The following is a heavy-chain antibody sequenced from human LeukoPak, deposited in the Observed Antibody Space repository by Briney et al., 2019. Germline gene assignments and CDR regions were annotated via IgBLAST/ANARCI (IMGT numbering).Heavy chain of an antibody. CDR3: ARGGASGSYGLDV. CDR2: ISAYNGNT. J-gene: IGHJ6*02. D-gene: IGHD1-26*01. CDR1: GFTFTSSG. Sequence: GASVKVSCKASGFTFTSSGFSWVRRAPGQGLEWMGWISAYNGNTNYAQKFQDRVTMTTDTSTSTAYMDLRSLRSDDTAVCYCARGGASGSYGLDVWGQGTTVTVA. V-gene: IGHV1-18*01.